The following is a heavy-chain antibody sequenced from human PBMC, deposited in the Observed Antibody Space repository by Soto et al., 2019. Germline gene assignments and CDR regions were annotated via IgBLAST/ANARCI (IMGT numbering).Heavy chain of an antibody. CDR3: SRRNYGEPFHP. CDR1: GASITSPNYW. Sequence: SETLSLTCTVSGASITSPNYWWGWIRQPPGKGLEWVATVYSSGSTFYNPSLKSRVTISLDTSKNQFSLKLSSVTAADTAVYYCSRRNYGEPFHPWGQGALVTVSS. D-gene: IGHD4-17*01. J-gene: IGHJ5*02. V-gene: IGHV4-39*01. CDR2: VYSSGST.